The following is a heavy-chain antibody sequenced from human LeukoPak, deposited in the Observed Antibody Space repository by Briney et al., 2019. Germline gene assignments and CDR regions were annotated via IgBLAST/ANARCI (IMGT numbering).Heavy chain of an antibody. CDR1: GGSISSSSYY. CDR3: ARHHYYDSSGYYRQRGY. CDR2: IYYSGST. J-gene: IGHJ4*02. V-gene: IGHV4-39*07. Sequence: PSETLSLTCTVSGGSISSSSYYWGWIRQPPGKGLEWIGSIYYSGSTYYNPSLKSRVTISVDTSKNQFSLKLSSVTAADTAVYYCARHHYYDSSGYYRQRGYWGQGTLVTVSS. D-gene: IGHD3-22*01.